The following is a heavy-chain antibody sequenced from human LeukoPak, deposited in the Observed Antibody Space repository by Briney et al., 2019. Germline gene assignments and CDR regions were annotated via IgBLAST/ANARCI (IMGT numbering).Heavy chain of an antibody. CDR1: GYTFTGYY. V-gene: IGHV1-2*02. J-gene: IGHJ4*02. D-gene: IGHD2-21*02. CDR2: IYPDSGGT. CDR3: ARVTSITTDY. Sequence: ASVKVSCKASGYTFTGYYIHWVRQAPGQGLEWMGWIYPDSGGTNYAQKFQGRVPMTRDTSITTAYMELSGLTSDDTAVYYCARVTSITTDYWGQGTLVTVSS.